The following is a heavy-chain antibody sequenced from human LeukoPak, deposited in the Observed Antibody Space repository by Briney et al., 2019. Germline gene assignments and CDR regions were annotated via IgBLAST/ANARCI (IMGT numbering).Heavy chain of an antibody. CDR2: IGSSGNT. CDR3: ARGDIGERGSTDA. Sequence: GGSLRLSCAAFGFTFSTYAITWVRQAPGKGLEWVSSIGSSGNTYYAESVRGRFTISRENSRNTLYLQMNSVRVEDTATYYCARGDIGERGSTDAWGQGTLVTVSS. CDR1: GFTFSTYA. D-gene: IGHD2-15*01. J-gene: IGHJ5*02. V-gene: IGHV3-23*01.